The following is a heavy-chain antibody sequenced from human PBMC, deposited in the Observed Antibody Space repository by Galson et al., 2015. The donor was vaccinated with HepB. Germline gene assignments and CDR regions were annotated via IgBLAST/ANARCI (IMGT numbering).Heavy chain of an antibody. CDR1: GYTFTSYA. CDR3: ARDTVRDFWEDEYGMDV. J-gene: IGHJ6*02. V-gene: IGHV1-3*01. D-gene: IGHD3-3*01. CDR2: INAGNGNT. Sequence: SVKVSCKASGYTFTSYAMHWVRQAPGQRLEWMGWINAGNGNTKYSQKFQGRVTITRDTSASTAYMELSSLRSEDTAVYYCARDTVRDFWEDEYGMDVWGQGTTVTVSS.